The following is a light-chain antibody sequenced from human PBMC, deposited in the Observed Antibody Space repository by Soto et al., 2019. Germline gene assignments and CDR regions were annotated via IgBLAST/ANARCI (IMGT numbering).Light chain of an antibody. CDR3: QQYNSWPRT. CDR2: GAY. J-gene: IGKJ1*01. CDR1: QSVSSK. V-gene: IGKV3-15*01. Sequence: ETVMTQSPATLSLSPGEIATLSCRASQSVSSKLVWYQQKPGQAPRLLVYGAYTRATGIAARFSGSGSGTEFTLSISSLQSEDFAVYYCQQYNSWPRTFGQGTKVDIK.